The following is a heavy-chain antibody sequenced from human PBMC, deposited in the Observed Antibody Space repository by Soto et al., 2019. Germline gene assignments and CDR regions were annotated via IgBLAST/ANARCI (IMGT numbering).Heavy chain of an antibody. J-gene: IGHJ6*03. Sequence: QVQLVQSGAEVKKPGSSVKVSCKASGGTFSSYTISWVRQAPGQGLEWMGRIIPILGIANYAQKFQGRVTITADKSTSTAYMELSSLRSEDTAGYYCAAAAPAVVPAAEYYYYSMDVWGTGTTVTVSS. V-gene: IGHV1-69*02. CDR3: AAAAPAVVPAAEYYYYSMDV. CDR2: IIPILGIA. D-gene: IGHD2-2*01. CDR1: GGTFSSYT.